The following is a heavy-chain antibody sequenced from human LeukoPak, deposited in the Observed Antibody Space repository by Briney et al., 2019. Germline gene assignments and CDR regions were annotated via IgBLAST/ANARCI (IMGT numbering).Heavy chain of an antibody. D-gene: IGHD7-27*01. Sequence: ASVKVSCKASGYAFTSYDFNWVRQATGQRPEWMGWMSPNSGDTGYAQKFQDRVTMTRNTSISTAYMELSSLRSDDTAVYYCARGPPNWGYDYWGPGTLVTVSS. CDR3: ARGPPNWGYDY. CDR2: MSPNSGDT. CDR1: GYAFTSYD. J-gene: IGHJ4*02. V-gene: IGHV1-8*01.